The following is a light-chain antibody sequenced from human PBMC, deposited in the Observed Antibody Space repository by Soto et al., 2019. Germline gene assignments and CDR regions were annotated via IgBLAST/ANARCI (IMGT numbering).Light chain of an antibody. J-gene: IGLJ1*01. Sequence: QFALTQPASVSGSPGQSIAISCTGTSSDVGGYNYVSWYQHLPGKAPRLVIYEVSNRPSGVSNRFSASKSGNTASLTISGLQPEDEADYYCSSYTRSTTFVFGTGTKLTVL. CDR2: EVS. CDR1: SSDVGGYNY. CDR3: SSYTRSTTFV. V-gene: IGLV2-14*01.